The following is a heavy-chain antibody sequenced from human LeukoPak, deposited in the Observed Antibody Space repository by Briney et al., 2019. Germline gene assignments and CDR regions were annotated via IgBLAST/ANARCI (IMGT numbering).Heavy chain of an antibody. CDR3: ARVRGRYYGDYPGDY. J-gene: IGHJ4*02. Sequence: GASVKVSCEASGYTFTSYGISWVRQAPGQGLEWMGWISAYNGNTNYAQKLQGRVTMTTDTSTSTAYMELRSLRSDDTAVYYCARVRGRYYGDYPGDYWGRGTLVTVSS. V-gene: IGHV1-18*01. CDR2: ISAYNGNT. CDR1: GYTFTSYG. D-gene: IGHD4-17*01.